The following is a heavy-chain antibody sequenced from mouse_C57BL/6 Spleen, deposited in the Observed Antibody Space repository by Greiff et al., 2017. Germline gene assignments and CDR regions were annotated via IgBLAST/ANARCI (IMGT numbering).Heavy chain of an antibody. CDR2: ISSGSSTI. Sequence: EVKVVESGGGLVKPGGSLKLSCAASGFTFSDYGMHWVRQAPEKGLEWVAYISSGSSTIYDADTVKGRFTISRDNAKNTLFLQMTSLRSEDTAMYYCAREYYGSSYAMDYWGQGTSVTVAS. V-gene: IGHV5-17*01. J-gene: IGHJ4*01. D-gene: IGHD1-1*01. CDR3: AREYYGSSYAMDY. CDR1: GFTFSDYG.